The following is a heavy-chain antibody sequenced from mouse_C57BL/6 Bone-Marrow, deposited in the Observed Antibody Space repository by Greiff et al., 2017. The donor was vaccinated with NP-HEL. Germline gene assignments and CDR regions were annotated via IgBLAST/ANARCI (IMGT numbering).Heavy chain of an antibody. CDR1: GFTFSDYY. J-gene: IGHJ4*01. Sequence: EVKLMESEGGLVQPGSSMKLSCTTSGFTFSDYYMAWVRQVPEKGLVWVANINYDGSSTYYLDSLKSRFIISRDNAKNILYLQMSSLKSEDTATYYCAREGGLRRRTYAMDYWGQGTSVTVSS. CDR2: INYDGSST. CDR3: AREGGLRRRTYAMDY. V-gene: IGHV5-16*01. D-gene: IGHD2-4*01.